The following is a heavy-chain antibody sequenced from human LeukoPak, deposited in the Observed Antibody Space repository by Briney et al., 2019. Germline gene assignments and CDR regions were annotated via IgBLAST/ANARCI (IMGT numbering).Heavy chain of an antibody. J-gene: IGHJ4*02. V-gene: IGHV3-21*01. CDR2: ISSSSSYI. CDR1: GFTFSSYS. D-gene: IGHD3-22*01. Sequence: GGSLRLSCAASGFTFSSYSINWVRQAPGKGLEWVSSISSSSSYIYYADSVKGRFTISRDNAKNSLYLQMNSLRAEDTAVYYCARGIFGYYYDSSGYPRFDYWGQGTLVTVSS. CDR3: ARGIFGYYYDSSGYPRFDY.